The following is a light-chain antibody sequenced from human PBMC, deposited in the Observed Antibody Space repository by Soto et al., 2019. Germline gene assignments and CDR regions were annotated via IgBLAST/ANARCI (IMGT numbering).Light chain of an antibody. V-gene: IGLV2-8*01. Sequence: QSALTQPPSASGSPGQSVTISCTGTSGDVGAYDFVSWYHQQSGKAPKLLIFEVTKRASGVPDRFSGTKSGNTASLTVSGLQADEEGDYYCSSDAGINNVIFGAGTKLTVL. J-gene: IGLJ2*01. CDR2: EVT. CDR3: SSDAGINNVI. CDR1: SGDVGAYDF.